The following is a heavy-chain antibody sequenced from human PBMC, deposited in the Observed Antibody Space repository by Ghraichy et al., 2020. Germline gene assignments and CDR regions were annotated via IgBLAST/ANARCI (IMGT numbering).Heavy chain of an antibody. V-gene: IGHV4-4*09. CDR3: ARREQRPEYFQY. D-gene: IGHD1/OR15-1a*01. J-gene: IGHJ1*01. Sequence: SETLSLTCTVSGASISNYYWTWLRQPPGKGLEWIGYIYTTGNTNYNPSLKSRVTISVDTSRNQFSLKLNSVTAADTAVYYCARREQRPEYFQYWGQGTLVTVSS. CDR2: IYTTGNT. CDR1: GASISNYY.